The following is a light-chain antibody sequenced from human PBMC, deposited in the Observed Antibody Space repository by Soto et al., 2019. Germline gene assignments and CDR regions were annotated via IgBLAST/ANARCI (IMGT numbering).Light chain of an antibody. CDR2: AAS. Sequence: DIHMTQSPSSLSASVGDRVTITCRASQSISSYLNWYQQKPGKAPELLIYAASSLQSGVPSRFSGSGSGTDFTLTISCLQPEDFATYYCQQSYNTPLGFGQGTRLEIK. CDR3: QQSYNTPLG. J-gene: IGKJ5*01. CDR1: QSISSY. V-gene: IGKV1-39*01.